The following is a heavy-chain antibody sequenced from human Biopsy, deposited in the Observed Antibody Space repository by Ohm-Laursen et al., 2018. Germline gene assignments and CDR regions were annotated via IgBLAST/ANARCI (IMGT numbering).Heavy chain of an antibody. CDR1: FSSMTGYF. CDR2: IYPIGSP. V-gene: IGHV4-4*07. J-gene: IGHJ3*01. CDR3: AREDEGLLRALDL. Sequence: TLSLPFTLSFSSMTGYFFPLVRQPSGNCLELLLPIYPIGSPTYHPSLESRVTMSLDTSKNQFSLKMTSLTPADTGVYFCAREDEGLLRALDLWGQGTMVTVSS. D-gene: IGHD3-3*01.